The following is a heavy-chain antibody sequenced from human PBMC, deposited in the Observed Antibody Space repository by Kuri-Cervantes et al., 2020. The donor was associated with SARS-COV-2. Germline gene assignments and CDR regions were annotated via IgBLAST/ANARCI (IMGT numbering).Heavy chain of an antibody. CDR2: ISYVATNR. D-gene: IGHD1-26*01. V-gene: IGHV3-30*18. Sequence: LSLTCAASGFTFSNFVMHWVRQAPGKGLEWVAVISYVATNRFYADSVKGRFTVSRDNAKNTLYLEMSGLRPEDAGVYFCAKGGGSGSYSPLLGPFDYWGQGTLVTVSS. CDR1: GFTFSNFV. CDR3: AKGGGSGSYSPLLGPFDY. J-gene: IGHJ4*02.